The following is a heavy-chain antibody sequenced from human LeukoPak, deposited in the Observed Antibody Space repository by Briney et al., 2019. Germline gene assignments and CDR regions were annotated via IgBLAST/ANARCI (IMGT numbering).Heavy chain of an antibody. D-gene: IGHD3-3*01. CDR2: ISSASSYI. J-gene: IGHJ6*02. CDR1: GFTFSTYS. Sequence: GGSLRLSCAASGFTFSTYSMTWVRQAPGRGLEWVSSISSASSYIYYADSVKGRFIISRDNGEDSLYLQMNSLRAEDTAVYYCARDKLIYDFWSGYWSQTYYGMDAWGQGTTVTVSS. CDR3: ARDKLIYDFWSGYWSQTYYGMDA. V-gene: IGHV3-21*01.